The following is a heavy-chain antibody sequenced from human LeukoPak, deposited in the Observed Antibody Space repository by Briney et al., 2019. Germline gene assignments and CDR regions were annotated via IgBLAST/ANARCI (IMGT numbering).Heavy chain of an antibody. CDR1: GFTVSSNY. CDR2: IYSGGST. V-gene: IGHV3-66*01. J-gene: IGHJ4*02. CDR3: ARDKASAHYDSSGYAGY. D-gene: IGHD3-22*01. Sequence: GGSLRLSCAASGFTVSSNYMSWVRQAPGKGLEWVSVIYSGGSTYYADSVKGRFTISRDNAKNSLYLQMNSLRAEDTAVYYCARDKASAHYDSSGYAGYWGQGTLVTVSS.